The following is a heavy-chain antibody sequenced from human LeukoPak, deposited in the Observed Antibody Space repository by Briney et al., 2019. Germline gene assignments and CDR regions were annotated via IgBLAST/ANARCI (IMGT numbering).Heavy chain of an antibody. CDR2: IYYSGST. J-gene: IGHJ6*03. V-gene: IGHV4-39*01. CDR1: GGSISSYY. CDR3: ARHEGWTPYYYYMDV. D-gene: IGHD6-19*01. Sequence: SETLSLTCTVSGGSISSYYWGWIRQPPGKGLEWIGSIYYSGSTYYNASLKSRVTISVDTSKNQFFLKLSSVTAADTAVYYCARHEGWTPYYYYMDVWGNGTTVTVSS.